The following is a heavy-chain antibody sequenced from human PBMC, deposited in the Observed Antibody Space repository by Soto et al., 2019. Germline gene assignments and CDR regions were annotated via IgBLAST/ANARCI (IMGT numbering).Heavy chain of an antibody. V-gene: IGHV1-69*13. Sequence: SVKVSCKASGGTFSSCAISWVRQAPGQGLEWMGGIIPIFATANYAQKFQGRVMITVDESTSTAYMELSSLRSEDTAVYYCARSVSFRYQLLKRGMDVWGQGTTVTVSS. D-gene: IGHD2-2*01. CDR1: GGTFSSCA. CDR2: IIPIFATA. CDR3: ARSVSFRYQLLKRGMDV. J-gene: IGHJ6*02.